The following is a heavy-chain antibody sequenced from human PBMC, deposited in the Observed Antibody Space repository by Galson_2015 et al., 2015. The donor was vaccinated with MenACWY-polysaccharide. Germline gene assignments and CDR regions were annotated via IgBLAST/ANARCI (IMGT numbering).Heavy chain of an antibody. CDR1: GVFVTSYY. D-gene: IGHD3-10*01. CDR3: AGLMVGSPFGWFDP. J-gene: IGHJ5*02. CDR2: APSSGVT. Sequence: ATLSLTCTVSGVFVTSYYWTWIRQPPGRGLEWLGYAPSSGVTKYNPPLSRRVIISVETSKSQFSLKLTSVTAADTAMYYCAGLMVGSPFGWFDPWGQGTLVTVSS. V-gene: IGHV4-59*02.